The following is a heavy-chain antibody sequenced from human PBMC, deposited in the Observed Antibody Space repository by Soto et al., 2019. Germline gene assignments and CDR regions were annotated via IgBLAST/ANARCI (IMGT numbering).Heavy chain of an antibody. J-gene: IGHJ4*02. V-gene: IGHV4-59*01. CDR3: AATSGIRFLEWLNYDY. CDR2: IYYSGST. D-gene: IGHD3-3*01. CDR1: GCSISSYY. Sequence: SETLSLTCTVSGCSISSYYWSWIRQPPGKGLEWIGYIYYSGSTNYNPSLKSRVTISVDTSKNQFSLKLSSVTAADTAVYYCAATSGIRFLEWLNYDYWGQGTLVTVSS.